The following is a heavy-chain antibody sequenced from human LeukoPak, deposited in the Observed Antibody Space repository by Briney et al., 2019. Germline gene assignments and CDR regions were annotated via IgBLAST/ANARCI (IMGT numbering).Heavy chain of an antibody. CDR3: ARVPLRLYYFDY. J-gene: IGHJ4*02. D-gene: IGHD2-15*01. CDR1: GGSFSGYY. CDR2: INHSGST. V-gene: IGHV4-34*01. Sequence: SETLSLTCAVYGGSFSGYYWSWIRQPPGKGLEWIGEINHSGSTNYNPSLKSRVTISVDTSKNQFSLKLSSVTAADTAVYYCARVPLRLYYFDYWGQGTLVTVSS.